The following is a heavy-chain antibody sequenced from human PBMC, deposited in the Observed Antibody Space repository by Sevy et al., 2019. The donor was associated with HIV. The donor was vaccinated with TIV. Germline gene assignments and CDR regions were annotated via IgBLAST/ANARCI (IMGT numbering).Heavy chain of an antibody. CDR1: GFTFSSYA. CDR3: ARGLAALPGYYYGLDV. CDR2: ISYDGNNK. Sequence: GGSLRLSCAASGFTFSSYAMNWVRQAPGKGLEWVALISYDGNNKYYADSVKGRFTISRDNSKNTLYLQMNILRGEDTAFYYCARGLAALPGYYYGLDVWGQGTTVTVSS. D-gene: IGHD6-6*01. J-gene: IGHJ6*02. V-gene: IGHV3-30*04.